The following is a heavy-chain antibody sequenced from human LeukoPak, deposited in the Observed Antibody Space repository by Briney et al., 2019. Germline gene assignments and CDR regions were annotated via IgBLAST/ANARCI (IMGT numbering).Heavy chain of an antibody. J-gene: IGHJ3*02. V-gene: IGHV3-53*01. D-gene: IGHD4-23*01. Sequence: GGSLRLSCVASGVTFSRNYMSWVRQAQGKGLEWVSVIYGGGSTYYAASVKGRFTISRDNSKNTLYLQMSSLRVEDTAVYYCAPGGNEAFDIWGQGTMVTVSS. CDR1: GVTFSRNY. CDR2: IYGGGST. CDR3: APGGNEAFDI.